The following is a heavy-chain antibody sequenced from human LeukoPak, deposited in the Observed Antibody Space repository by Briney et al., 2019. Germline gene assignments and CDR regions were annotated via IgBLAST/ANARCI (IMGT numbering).Heavy chain of an antibody. CDR1: GFTFSEFY. V-gene: IGHV3-11*01. Sequence: PGRSLRLSCAASGFTFSEFYLAWIRQAPGKGLEWVSYISDTGDSTRYSDSVEGRFTISRDNTKNSLFLQMNSLRADDTAVYYCARVADGDYGLEYFDYWGQGALVTVSS. D-gene: IGHD4-17*01. CDR3: ARVADGDYGLEYFDY. CDR2: ISDTGDST. J-gene: IGHJ4*02.